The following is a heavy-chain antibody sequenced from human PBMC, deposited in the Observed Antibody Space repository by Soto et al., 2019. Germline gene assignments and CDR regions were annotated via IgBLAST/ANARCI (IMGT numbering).Heavy chain of an antibody. D-gene: IGHD2-21*01. Sequence: QVQLVQSGAEVKKPGASVKVSCKASGYTFTSYGISWVRQAPGQGPECMGWISTYNGNTNYAQKFLGRVTMTTDTSTSTAYMELRSLRSDDTAVDYGARESAGRLDDWGQGTLVTVSS. CDR2: ISTYNGNT. CDR3: ARESAGRLDD. CDR1: GYTFTSYG. V-gene: IGHV1-18*01. J-gene: IGHJ4*02.